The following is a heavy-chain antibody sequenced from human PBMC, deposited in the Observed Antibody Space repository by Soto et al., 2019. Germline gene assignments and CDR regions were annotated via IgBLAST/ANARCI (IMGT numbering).Heavy chain of an antibody. V-gene: IGHV4-34*01. J-gene: IGHJ4*01. Sequence: QVHLQQSGAGLLKPSETLSLTCAVYGGSFSGYYWSWIRQPPGKGLEWIGEINASGSTNYNPSHRGRVTLSIDTFSNRFSLNLNTVTAADTAVYYCASRMGSGRNYFDSWGHRTLVIESS. CDR1: GGSFSGYY. CDR3: ASRMGSGRNYFDS. D-gene: IGHD3-10*01. CDR2: INASGST.